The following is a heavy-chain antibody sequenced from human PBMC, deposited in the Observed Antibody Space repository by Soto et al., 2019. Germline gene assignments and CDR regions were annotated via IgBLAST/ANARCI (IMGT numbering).Heavy chain of an antibody. J-gene: IGHJ4*02. CDR3: ARSSSWLRRDFDY. Sequence: EVQLVESGGGLVQPGGSLRLSCAASGFTFSSYSMNWVRQAPGKGLEWVSYISSSSSTIYYADSVKGRFTISRDNAKNALYLQMNSLRDEDTAVYYCARSSSWLRRDFDYWGQGTLVTVSS. V-gene: IGHV3-48*02. D-gene: IGHD6-13*01. CDR2: ISSSSSTI. CDR1: GFTFSSYS.